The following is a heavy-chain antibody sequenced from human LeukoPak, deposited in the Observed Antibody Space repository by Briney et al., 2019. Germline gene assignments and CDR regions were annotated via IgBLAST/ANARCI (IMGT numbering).Heavy chain of an antibody. CDR2: ISAYNGNT. CDR3: ARDEVPGIAAAGTPYYYYGMDV. D-gene: IGHD6-13*01. CDR1: GYTFTSYG. V-gene: IGHV1-18*01. Sequence: ASVKVSCKASGYTFTSYGISWVRQAPGQGLEWMGWISAYNGNTNYAQKLRGRVTMTTDTSTSTAYMELRSLRSDDTAVYYCARDEVPGIAAAGTPYYYYGMDVWGQGTTVTVSS. J-gene: IGHJ6*02.